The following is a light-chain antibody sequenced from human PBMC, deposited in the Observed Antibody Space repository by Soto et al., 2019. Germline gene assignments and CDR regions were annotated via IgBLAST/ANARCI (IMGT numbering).Light chain of an antibody. J-gene: IGKJ1*01. CDR1: HSVSSS. Sequence: EVVMTHSPATLSVSPGERATLSFRASHSVSSSLAWYQQKPGQAPRLLISGASTRAAGIPARFSGSGSGTEFTLTISSLQSEDFAVYYCQHYNTWPWTFGQGTKVDIK. CDR2: GAS. V-gene: IGKV3-15*01. CDR3: QHYNTWPWT.